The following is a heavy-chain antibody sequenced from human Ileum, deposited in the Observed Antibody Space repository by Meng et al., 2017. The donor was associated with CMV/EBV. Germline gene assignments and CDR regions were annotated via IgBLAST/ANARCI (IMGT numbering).Heavy chain of an antibody. CDR1: GGSISSGTYY. J-gene: IGHJ5*02. CDR2: IYYSGST. D-gene: IGHD6-13*01. V-gene: IGHV4-39*07. CDR3: AGDWGPYSSRGYFDP. Sequence: QGQLQGAGPGLVPPSETLSLPCTVTGGSISSGTYYWAWIRQSPGKGLEWIGGIYYSGSTYDNPSLKSRVTMSVDTFKNQFSLKLTSVTAADTAVYYCAGDWGPYSSRGYFDPWGQGTLVTVSS.